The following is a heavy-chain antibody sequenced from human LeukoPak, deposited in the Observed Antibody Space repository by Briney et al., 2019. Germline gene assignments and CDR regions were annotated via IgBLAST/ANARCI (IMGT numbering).Heavy chain of an antibody. CDR1: GFTFSGSW. CDR2: LKQDGTEK. Sequence: GGSLRLSCAASGFTFSGSWMTWVRQAPGQGLEWVASLKQDGTEKHYRDSVKGRFTISRDNAKNSLFLQMNSLRAEDTAVYFCSIGLGYSWGQGTLVTVSS. D-gene: IGHD7-27*01. J-gene: IGHJ4*02. V-gene: IGHV3-7*01. CDR3: SIGLGYS.